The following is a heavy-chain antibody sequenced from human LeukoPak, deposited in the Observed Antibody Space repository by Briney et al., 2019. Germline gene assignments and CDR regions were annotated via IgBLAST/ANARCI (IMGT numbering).Heavy chain of an antibody. D-gene: IGHD2-15*01. CDR1: GGSISSSSYY. CDR3: ARQGYCSGGSCYKDFDY. V-gene: IGHV4-39*01. J-gene: IGHJ4*02. CDR2: IYYSGST. Sequence: KPSETLSLTCTVSGGSISSSSYYWGWIRQPPGKGLEWIGSIYYSGSTYYNPSLKSRVTISVDTSKNQFSLKLSSATAADTAVYYCARQGYCSGGSCYKDFDYWGQGTLVTVSS.